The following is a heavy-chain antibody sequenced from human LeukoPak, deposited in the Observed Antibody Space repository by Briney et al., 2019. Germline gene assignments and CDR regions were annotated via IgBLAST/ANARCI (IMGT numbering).Heavy chain of an antibody. V-gene: IGHV4-4*07. CDR3: ARDSTVTTVNYMDV. CDR1: GGSVRSYY. J-gene: IGHJ6*03. Sequence: KPSETLSLTCTVSGGSVRSYYWSWIRQPAGKGVEWTGRIYTSGSTSYNPSLKSRVTISVDKSKNQFSLRLSSVTAADTAMYYCARDSTVTTVNYMDVWGKGTTVTVSS. D-gene: IGHD4-11*01. CDR2: IYTSGST.